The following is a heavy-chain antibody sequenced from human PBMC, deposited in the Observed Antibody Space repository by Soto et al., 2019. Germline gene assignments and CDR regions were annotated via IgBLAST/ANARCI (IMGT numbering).Heavy chain of an antibody. CDR1: GYTFTSYG. CDR3: ARDAYCSSTSCYSQHYYYYYGMDV. D-gene: IGHD2-2*01. J-gene: IGHJ6*02. Sequence: ASVKVSCKXSGYTFTSYGISWVRQAPGQGLEWMGWISAYNGNTNYAQKLQGRVTMTTDTSTSTAYMELRSLRSDDTAVYYCARDAYCSSTSCYSQHYYYYYGMDVWGQGTTVTVSS. V-gene: IGHV1-18*01. CDR2: ISAYNGNT.